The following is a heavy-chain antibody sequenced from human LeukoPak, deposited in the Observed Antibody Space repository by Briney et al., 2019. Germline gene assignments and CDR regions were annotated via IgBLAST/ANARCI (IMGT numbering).Heavy chain of an antibody. V-gene: IGHV3-74*01. D-gene: IGHD3-16*02. CDR1: AFTFNIYW. CDR3: AIDVRYSPDY. CDR2: INGDGSST. Sequence: GGSLRLSCAASAFTFNIYWMHWVRQAPGKGLVWVSRINGDGSSTTYADSVKGRFTISRDNAKNTLYLQMNSLRAEDTAVYYCAIDVRYSPDYWGQGTLVTVSS. J-gene: IGHJ4*02.